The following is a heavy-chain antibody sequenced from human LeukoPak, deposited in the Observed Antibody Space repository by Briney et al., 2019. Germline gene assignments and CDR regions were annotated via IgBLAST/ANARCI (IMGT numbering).Heavy chain of an antibody. J-gene: IGHJ4*02. V-gene: IGHV1-18*04. CDR1: GYTFTTYT. D-gene: IGHD6-13*01. CDR3: ARGTRQQLDY. CDR2: ISPYNSNT. Sequence: GASVKVTCKTSGYTFTTYTIAWVRQAPGQGLEWIGWISPYNSNTGYTHKLQGRITVTTDTSTSTAYMELRSLRSDDTALYYCARGTRQQLDYWGQGTLVSVSS.